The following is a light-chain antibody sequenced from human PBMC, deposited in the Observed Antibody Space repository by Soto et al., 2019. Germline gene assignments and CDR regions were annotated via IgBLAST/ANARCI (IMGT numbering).Light chain of an antibody. CDR1: QSVSSN. J-gene: IGKJ4*01. CDR3: QQYTNWPPLT. Sequence: EIVMTQSPATLSVYQGERATLSCRASQSVSSNLAWYQQKPGQAPRLLIYGASTRATGIPARFSGSGSGTEFTLTISSLQSEDFAIYYCQQYTNWPPLTFGGGTKVEIK. CDR2: GAS. V-gene: IGKV3-15*01.